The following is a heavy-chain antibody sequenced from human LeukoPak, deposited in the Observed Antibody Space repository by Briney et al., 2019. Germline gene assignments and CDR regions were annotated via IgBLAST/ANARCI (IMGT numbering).Heavy chain of an antibody. CDR2: IIPIFGTA. J-gene: IGHJ5*02. V-gene: IGHV1-69*05. CDR3: AREGYCSSTSCPNTNWFDP. D-gene: IGHD2-2*01. CDR1: GGTFSSYA. Sequence: SVKVSCKASGGTFSSYAISWVRQAPGQGLEWMGGIIPIFGTANYARKFQGRVTITTDESTSTAYMELSSLRSEDTAVYYCAREGYCSSTSCPNTNWFDPWGQGTLVTVSS.